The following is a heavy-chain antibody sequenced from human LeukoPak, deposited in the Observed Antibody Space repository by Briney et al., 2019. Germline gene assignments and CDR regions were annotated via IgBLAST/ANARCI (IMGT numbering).Heavy chain of an antibody. D-gene: IGHD2-21*01. CDR2: TSSTDDGT. J-gene: IGHJ4*02. V-gene: IGHV3-23*01. CDR1: GFPLSSYA. CDR3: ARAPVTSCRGAFCYPFDL. Sequence: GGSLRLSCAASGFPLSSYAMSWVRQVPGKGLEWVSATSSTDDGTYHADSVRGRFTIYRDNFRNTLYLQMNRLRVEDAALYYCARAPVTSCRGAFCYPFDLWGQGVLVTVSS.